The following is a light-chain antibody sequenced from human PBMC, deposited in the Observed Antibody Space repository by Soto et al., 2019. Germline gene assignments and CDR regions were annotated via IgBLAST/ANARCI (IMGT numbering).Light chain of an antibody. J-gene: IGKJ1*01. CDR1: QNVNTN. Sequence: EIVLTQSPATLSVSPGESATLSCRASQNVNTNLAWYQQRPGQAPRLLLFGASTRAPGIPVRFSGSGSGTEFTLTISGLQSEDFAVYYCQQGNNWPPETVTFGQGTKVEI. CDR3: QQGNNWPPETVT. V-gene: IGKV3-15*01. CDR2: GAS.